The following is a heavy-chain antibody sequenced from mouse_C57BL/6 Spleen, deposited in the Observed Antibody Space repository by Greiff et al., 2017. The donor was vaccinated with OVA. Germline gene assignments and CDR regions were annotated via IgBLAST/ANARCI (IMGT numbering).Heavy chain of an antibody. Sequence: VQLQQSGAELVRPGTSVKMSCKASGYTFTNYWIGWAKQRPGHGLEWIGDIYPGGGYTNYNEKFKGKATLTADKSSRTAYMQFSSLTSEDSAIYYCARYYYGSFFLDYWGQGTTLTVSS. V-gene: IGHV1-63*01. CDR3: ARYYYGSFFLDY. D-gene: IGHD1-1*01. CDR2: IYPGGGYT. J-gene: IGHJ2*01. CDR1: GYTFTNYW.